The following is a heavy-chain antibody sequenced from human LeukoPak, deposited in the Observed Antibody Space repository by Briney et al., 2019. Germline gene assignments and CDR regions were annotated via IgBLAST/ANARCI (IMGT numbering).Heavy chain of an antibody. V-gene: IGHV3-7*03. J-gene: IGHJ4*02. Sequence: GGSLRLSCEGSGFTFSNYWMSWVRQAPGKGLEWVANIQQHGSETYYGDSVKGRFTISRDNAKNSLYLQMNSLRAEDTALYYCAKDTMYYYDSSGYPDYWGQGTLVTVSS. CDR3: AKDTMYYYDSSGYPDY. CDR2: IQQHGSET. D-gene: IGHD3-22*01. CDR1: GFTFSNYW.